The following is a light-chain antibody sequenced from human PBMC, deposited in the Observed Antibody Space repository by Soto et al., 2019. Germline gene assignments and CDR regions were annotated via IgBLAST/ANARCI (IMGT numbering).Light chain of an antibody. CDR1: QSVSSN. Sequence: EIVMTQSPVTLPVSPGARATLSCSASQSVSSNLAWYQQKPGQATRLLIYGTSARATGIPARFSGSGSGTEFTLTVSSLQSEDFAVYYCQQYNNWPRWTFGQGTKVDIK. J-gene: IGKJ1*01. CDR2: GTS. CDR3: QQYNNWPRWT. V-gene: IGKV3-15*01.